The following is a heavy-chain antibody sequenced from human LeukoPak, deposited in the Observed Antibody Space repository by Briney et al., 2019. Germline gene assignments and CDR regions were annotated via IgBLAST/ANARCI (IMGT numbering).Heavy chain of an antibody. D-gene: IGHD3-10*01. Sequence: GGSLRLSCAASGFXFSSYGIHWVRQAPGKGLEWVAVIWYDGSNKYYADSVKGRFTISRDNSKNTLYLQMNSLRAEDTAVYYCAREARGSGSYYRPRDFDYWGQGTLVTVSS. CDR2: IWYDGSNK. V-gene: IGHV3-33*01. J-gene: IGHJ4*02. CDR3: AREARGSGSYYRPRDFDY. CDR1: GFXFSSYG.